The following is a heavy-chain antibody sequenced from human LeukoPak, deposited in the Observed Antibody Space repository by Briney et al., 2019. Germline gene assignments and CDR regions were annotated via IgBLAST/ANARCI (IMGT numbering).Heavy chain of an antibody. CDR2: IKQDGSEK. CDR1: GFTFRSYW. V-gene: IGHV3-7*01. D-gene: IGHD2-8*01. CDR3: ARDQWFFDY. Sequence: QPGGSLRLSCAASGFTFRSYWMSWVRQAPGKGLEWVANIKQDGSEKYYVDSVKGRFTISRDNAKNSLYLQMSSLRAEDTAVYYCARDQWFFDYWGQGTLVTVSS. J-gene: IGHJ4*02.